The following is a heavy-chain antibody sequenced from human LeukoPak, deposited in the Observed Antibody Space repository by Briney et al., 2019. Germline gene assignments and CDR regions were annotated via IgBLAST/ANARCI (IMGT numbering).Heavy chain of an antibody. CDR3: ARAGYYYDSSVDY. J-gene: IGHJ4*02. CDR2: INHSGST. CDR1: GGSFSGYY. Sequence: PSETLSLTCAVYGGSFSGYYWSWIRQPPGKGLEWSGEINHSGSTNYNPSLKSRVTISVDTSKNQFSLKLSSVTAADTAVYYCARAGYYYDSSVDYWGQGTLVTVSS. D-gene: IGHD3-22*01. V-gene: IGHV4-34*01.